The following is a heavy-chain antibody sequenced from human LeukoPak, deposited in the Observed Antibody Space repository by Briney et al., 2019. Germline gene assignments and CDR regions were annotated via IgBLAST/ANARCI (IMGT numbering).Heavy chain of an antibody. Sequence: GGSLRLSCAASGFTFSNAWMSWVRQAPGKGLEWVGRIKRKTDGGTTDYAAPVKGRFTISRDNAKNSLYLQMNSLRAEDTAVYYCARSGMDVWGQGTTVTVSS. CDR3: ARSGMDV. D-gene: IGHD5-24*01. CDR2: IKRKTDGGTT. V-gene: IGHV3-15*01. CDR1: GFTFSNAW. J-gene: IGHJ6*02.